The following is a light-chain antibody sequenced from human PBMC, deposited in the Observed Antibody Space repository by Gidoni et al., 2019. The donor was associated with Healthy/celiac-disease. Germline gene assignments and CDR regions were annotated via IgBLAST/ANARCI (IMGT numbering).Light chain of an antibody. V-gene: IGKV3-11*01. CDR1: QSVSSY. Sequence: EIVLTQSPATLSLSPGERATLSCRASQSVSSYLAWYQQKPGQAPRLLIYDASNRATGIPARFSGSGSWTDFTLTISSLEPEDFAVYYCQQRSNWLYTFGQGPKLEIK. CDR3: QQRSNWLYT. J-gene: IGKJ2*01. CDR2: DAS.